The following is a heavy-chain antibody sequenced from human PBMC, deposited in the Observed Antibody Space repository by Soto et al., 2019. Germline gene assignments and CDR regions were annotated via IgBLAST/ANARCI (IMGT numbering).Heavy chain of an antibody. CDR3: SDLGTWFAP. CDR1: GASFNDHY. J-gene: IGHJ5*02. CDR2: LRNKDRGYTT. Sequence: EEQLAESGGGLVEPVGSLRLSCAGSGASFNDHYIDWVRQAPGKWLEWIGQLRNKDRGYTTEYAESGRGRFTSSRGDSSNSLYLPMPSLKTEDTAVYDCSDLGTWFAPWGHGTLVTVSS. V-gene: IGHV3-72*01.